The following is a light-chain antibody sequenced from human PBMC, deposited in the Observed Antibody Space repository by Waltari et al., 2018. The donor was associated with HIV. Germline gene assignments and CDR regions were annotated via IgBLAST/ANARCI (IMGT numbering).Light chain of an antibody. Sequence: DIVMTQSPDSLAVSLGERATINCKSSQNILYSSNNKNYLAWYQQKPGQPPKLLIYWASTRGSGVPVRFSGSGSGTDFTLTISSLQAEDAAFYYCQQHHSTPYTFGRGTTVEIK. CDR2: WAS. V-gene: IGKV4-1*01. CDR3: QQHHSTPYT. J-gene: IGKJ2*01. CDR1: QNILYSSNNKNY.